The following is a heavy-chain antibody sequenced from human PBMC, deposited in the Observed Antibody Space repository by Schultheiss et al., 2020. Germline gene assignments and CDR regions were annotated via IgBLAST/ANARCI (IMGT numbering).Heavy chain of an antibody. CDR2: ISSSGSTI. V-gene: IGHV3-11*01. J-gene: IGHJ4*02. Sequence: GGSLRLSCAASGFTVSSNYMSWVRQAPGKGLEWVSYISSSGSTIYYADSVKGRFTISRDNAKNSLYLQMNSLRAEDTALYYCAKASGSYYVSDYFDYWGQGTLVTGYS. CDR1: GFTVSSNY. D-gene: IGHD1-26*01. CDR3: AKASGSYYVSDYFDY.